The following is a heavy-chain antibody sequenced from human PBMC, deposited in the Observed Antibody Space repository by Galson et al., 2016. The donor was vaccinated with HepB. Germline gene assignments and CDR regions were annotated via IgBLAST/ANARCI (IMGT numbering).Heavy chain of an antibody. CDR3: ARVREQQLLDAFDI. Sequence: LRLSCATSGFTFTRYNMNWVRQAPGKGLEGVSSISSGRSYIYYADSVKGRFTSSRDNVKKSLYLQMNSLRPEDTAVYYCARVREQQLLDAFDIWGQGTMVTVSS. D-gene: IGHD6-13*01. CDR1: GFTFTRYN. V-gene: IGHV3-21*01. J-gene: IGHJ3*02. CDR2: ISSGRSYI.